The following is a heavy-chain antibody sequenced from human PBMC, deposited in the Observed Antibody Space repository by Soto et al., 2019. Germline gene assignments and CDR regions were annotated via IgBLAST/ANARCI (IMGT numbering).Heavy chain of an antibody. CDR3: ARDLSRQTYDFWSGTGLRYYYGMDV. D-gene: IGHD3-3*01. CDR1: GGSFSGYY. V-gene: IGHV4-34*01. J-gene: IGHJ6*04. Sequence: PSETLSLTCAVYGGSFSGYYWSWIRQPPGKGLEWIGEINHSGSTNYNPSLKSRVTISVDTSKNQFSLKLSSVTAADTAVYYCARDLSRQTYDFWSGTGLRYYYGMDVWGKGTTVTVSS. CDR2: INHSGST.